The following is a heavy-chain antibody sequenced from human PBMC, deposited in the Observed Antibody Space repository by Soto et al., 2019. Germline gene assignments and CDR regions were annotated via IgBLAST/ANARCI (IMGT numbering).Heavy chain of an antibody. CDR3: ARDSGPWGEVSLWFGELLYCSDY. D-gene: IGHD3-10*01. J-gene: IGHJ4*02. CDR1: GFTFSSYS. CDR2: ISSSSSTI. V-gene: IGHV3-48*01. Sequence: GGSLRLSCAASGFTFSSYSMNWVRQAPGKGLEWVSYISSSSSTIYYADSVKGRFTISRDNAKNSLYLQMNSLRAEDTAVYYCARDSGPWGEVSLWFGELLYCSDYWGQGTLVTVSS.